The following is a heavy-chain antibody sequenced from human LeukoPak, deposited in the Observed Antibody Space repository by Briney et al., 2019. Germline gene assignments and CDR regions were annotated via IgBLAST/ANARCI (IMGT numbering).Heavy chain of an antibody. J-gene: IGHJ4*02. CDR3: ATASSGLFY. CDR2: ISGSGGTT. D-gene: IGHD3-16*01. V-gene: IGHV3-23*01. Sequence: GGSLRLSCAASGFTFSSYAMSWVRQAPGKGLECVSGISGSGGTTYYADSVKGRFTVSRDNSKNTLYLQMNSLKTEDTGVYYCATASSGLFYWGQGTLVTVSS. CDR1: GFTFSSYA.